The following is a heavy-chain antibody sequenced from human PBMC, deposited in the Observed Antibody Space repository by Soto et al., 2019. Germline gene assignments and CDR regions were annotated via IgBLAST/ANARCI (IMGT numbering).Heavy chain of an antibody. D-gene: IGHD6-19*01. V-gene: IGHV4-59*08. CDR1: GGSISGYY. Sequence: SETLSLTCTLSGGSISGYYWSWIRQPPGKGLEWIGSVYYSGSTNYNPSLKSRVTISVDTSKNQFSLKLSSVTAADTAVYYCARHLGGSGWDNWFDPRGQGTLVTVSS. CDR3: ARHLGGSGWDNWFDP. CDR2: VYYSGST. J-gene: IGHJ5*02.